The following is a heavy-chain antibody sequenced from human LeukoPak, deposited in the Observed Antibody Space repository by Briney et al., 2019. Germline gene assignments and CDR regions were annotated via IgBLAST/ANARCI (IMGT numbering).Heavy chain of an antibody. CDR1: GFTFSSYA. Sequence: QPGGSLRLSCSASGFTFSSYAMHWVRQAPGKGLEYVSAISSNGGSTYYADSVKGRFTISRDNSKNTLYLQMSSLRAEDTAVYYCVKGGGLAAAGTAPPNFDYWGQGTLVTVSS. CDR3: VKGGGLAAAGTAPPNFDY. D-gene: IGHD6-13*01. V-gene: IGHV3-64D*06. J-gene: IGHJ4*02. CDR2: ISSNGGST.